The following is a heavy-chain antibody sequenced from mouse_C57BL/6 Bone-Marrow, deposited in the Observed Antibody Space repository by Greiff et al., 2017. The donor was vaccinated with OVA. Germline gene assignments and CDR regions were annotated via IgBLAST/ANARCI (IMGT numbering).Heavy chain of an antibody. CDR1: GYTFTNYW. V-gene: IGHV1-63*01. CDR3: AREGYSNDYAMYY. J-gene: IGHJ4*01. D-gene: IGHD2-5*01. Sequence: QVQLQQSGAELVRPGTSVKMSCKASGYTFTNYWIGWAKQRPGHGLEWIGDIYPGGGYTNYNEKFKGKATLTEDKSSSTAYMQFSSLTSDDSALYDCAREGYSNDYAMYYWGQGTSVTVSS. CDR2: IYPGGGYT.